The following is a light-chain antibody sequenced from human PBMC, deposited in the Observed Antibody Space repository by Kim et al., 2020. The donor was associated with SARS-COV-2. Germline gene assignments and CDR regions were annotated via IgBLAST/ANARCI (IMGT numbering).Light chain of an antibody. J-gene: IGLJ1*01. CDR1: NSNIGRNT. V-gene: IGLV1-44*01. CDR3: AGWDDSLSGYV. CDR2: STN. Sequence: GQRVTNSCSGSNSNIGRNTVNWYQQLPGMAPKRLLYSTNERPSGVPDRFAGSKSGTSASLAISGLQSEDEADYYCAGWDDSLSGYVFGTGTKVTVL.